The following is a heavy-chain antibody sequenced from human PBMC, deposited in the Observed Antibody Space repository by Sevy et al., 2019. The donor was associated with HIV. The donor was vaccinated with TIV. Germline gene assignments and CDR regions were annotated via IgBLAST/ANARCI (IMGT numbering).Heavy chain of an antibody. V-gene: IGHV1-8*02. D-gene: IGHD2-15*01. CDR2: MNPNSGDT. Sequence: ASVKVSCMASGYIFTTYDINWVRQATGQGLEWMGWMNPNSGDTGYAQKFQGRVTITTNTSINTAYMELSSLISEDTAVYYCARCPPIVMVVTAPYYNYYYGMDVWGQGTTVTVSS. CDR1: GYIFTTYD. J-gene: IGHJ6*02. CDR3: ARCPPIVMVVTAPYYNYYYGMDV.